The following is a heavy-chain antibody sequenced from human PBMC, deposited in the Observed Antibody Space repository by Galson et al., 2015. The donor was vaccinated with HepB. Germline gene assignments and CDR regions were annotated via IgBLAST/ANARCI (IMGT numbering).Heavy chain of an antibody. V-gene: IGHV3-30*18. CDR1: GFTFSNYG. CDR3: TKDPYLYNAQAGTMAGVDY. CDR2: ISYDGSNK. D-gene: IGHD6-19*01. J-gene: IGHJ4*02. Sequence: SLRLSCAASGFTFSNYGMHWVRQAPGKGLEWVAVISYDGSNKYYADSVKGRFTISRDNSKNTLYLQMNSLRAEDTALYYCTKDPYLYNAQAGTMAGVDYWGQGTLVTVSS.